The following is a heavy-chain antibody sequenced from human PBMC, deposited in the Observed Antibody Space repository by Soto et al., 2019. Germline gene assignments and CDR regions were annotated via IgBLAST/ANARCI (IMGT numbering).Heavy chain of an antibody. CDR1: GFIFEDYA. J-gene: IGHJ1*01. Sequence: LRLSCAASGFIFEDYAMHWVRQVPGKGLEWASGIKWNSGSIGSAASVKGRSAISRDNAKNSLHLQMNSLTAEATAFYYCVKDESINWYSGHFRHWGQGTLVTVSS. D-gene: IGHD6-13*01. V-gene: IGHV3-9*01. CDR3: VKDESINWYSGHFRH. CDR2: IKWNSGSI.